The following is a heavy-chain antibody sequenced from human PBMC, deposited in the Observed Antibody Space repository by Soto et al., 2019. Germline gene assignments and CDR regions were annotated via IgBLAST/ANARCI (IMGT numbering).Heavy chain of an antibody. V-gene: IGHV3-23*01. J-gene: IGHJ5*02. CDR3: VKNSGWFNA. Sequence: QPXGCLRLNFAASCLMFSTTDMSWVRQAPGKGLEWVTTIEGSGTITYYADSVRGRFTISRDNSKNTVYLQMDSLTADDTAVYYCVKNSGWFNAWGQGTPVTVSS. CDR2: IEGSGTIT. D-gene: IGHD3-10*01. CDR1: CLMFSTTD.